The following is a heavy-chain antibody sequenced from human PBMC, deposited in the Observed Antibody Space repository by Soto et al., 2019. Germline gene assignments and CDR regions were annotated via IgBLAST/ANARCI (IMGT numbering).Heavy chain of an antibody. CDR1: GFTFSSYA. J-gene: IGHJ4*02. V-gene: IGHV3-23*01. D-gene: IGHD3-9*01. CDR3: AKHLVYYDILTGYYPPDY. Sequence: GGSLRLSCAASGFTFSSYAMSWVRQAPGKGLEWVSAISGSGGSTYYADSVKGRFTISRDNSKNTLYLQMNSLRAEDTAVYYCAKHLVYYDILTGYYPPDYWGQGTLVTVSS. CDR2: ISGSGGST.